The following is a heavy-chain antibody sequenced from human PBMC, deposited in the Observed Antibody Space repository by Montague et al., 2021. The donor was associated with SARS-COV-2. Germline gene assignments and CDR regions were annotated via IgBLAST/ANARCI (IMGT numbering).Heavy chain of an antibody. CDR1: GGFISSSY. Sequence: SETLSLTCTVYGGFISSSYWSWIRQPPGKGLEWIGYIYHSGNTNYNPSLKSRVTISIDTSMNQFSLSLSSMTAADTAVYFCARDLLPPRTAIKTNFFGLDVWGQGTTVTVSS. CDR3: ARDLLPPRTAIKTNFFGLDV. V-gene: IGHV4-59*01. CDR2: IYHSGNT. J-gene: IGHJ6*02. D-gene: IGHD2-21*02.